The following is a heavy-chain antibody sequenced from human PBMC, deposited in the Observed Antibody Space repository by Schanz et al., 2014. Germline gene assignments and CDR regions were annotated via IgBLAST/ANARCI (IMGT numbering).Heavy chain of an antibody. J-gene: IGHJ5*02. D-gene: IGHD6-19*01. CDR2: IYSGVST. V-gene: IGHV3-66*01. CDR1: GFIVSSTY. CDR3: ARDPNTSAWLPYFDT. Sequence: EVQLVESGGDLVQPGGSQRLSCAASGFIVSSTYMTWVRQAPGKGLEWVSIIYSGVSTYYADSVKGRFTISRDNSKNTIYLQMNSLRTDDTAMYYCARDPNTSAWLPYFDTWGQGTLVNVSS.